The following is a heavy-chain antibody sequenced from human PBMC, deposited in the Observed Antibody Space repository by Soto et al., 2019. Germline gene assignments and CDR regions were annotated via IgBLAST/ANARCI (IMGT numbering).Heavy chain of an antibody. V-gene: IGHV4-30-4*01. Sequence: PSETLSLTCTVSGGSISSGDYYWSWIRQTPGKGLEWIGYIYYSGSTYYNPSLKSRVTISVDTSKNQFSLKLSSVTAADTAVYYCARDPHGRYYDSSGYSDYWGQGTLVTVSS. J-gene: IGHJ4*02. D-gene: IGHD3-22*01. CDR1: GGSISSGDYY. CDR3: ARDPHGRYYDSSGYSDY. CDR2: IYYSGST.